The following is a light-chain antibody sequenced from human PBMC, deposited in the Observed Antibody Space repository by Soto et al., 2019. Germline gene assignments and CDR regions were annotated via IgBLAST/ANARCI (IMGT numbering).Light chain of an antibody. Sequence: QSALTQPPSASGSPGQSVTISCTGTSSDVGAYNFVSWYQQHPGKAPKLMIYEVSKRPSGVPDRFSGSKSGDTASLTVSGLQAEDEADYYCTSYAGSSYVFGTGTKVT. CDR2: EVS. V-gene: IGLV2-8*01. J-gene: IGLJ1*01. CDR3: TSYAGSSYV. CDR1: SSDVGAYNF.